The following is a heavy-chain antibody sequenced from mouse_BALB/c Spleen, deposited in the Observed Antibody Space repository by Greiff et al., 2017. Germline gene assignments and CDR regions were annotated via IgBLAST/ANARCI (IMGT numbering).Heavy chain of an antibody. Sequence: VQLQESAAELARPGASVKMSCKASGYTFTSYTMHWVKQRPGQGLEWIGYINPSSGYTEYNQKFKDKTTLTADKSSTTAYMQLSSLTSEDSAVYYCARGGNYVRYFDVWGAGTTVTVSS. J-gene: IGHJ1*01. CDR1: GYTFTSYT. CDR3: ARGGNYVRYFDV. D-gene: IGHD2-1*01. CDR2: INPSSGYT. V-gene: IGHV1-4*02.